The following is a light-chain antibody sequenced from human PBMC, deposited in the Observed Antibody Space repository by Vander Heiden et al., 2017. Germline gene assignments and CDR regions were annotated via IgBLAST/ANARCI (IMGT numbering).Light chain of an antibody. CDR2: KAS. CDR1: QSISNW. V-gene: IGKV1-5*03. J-gene: IGKJ1*01. CDR3: QQYNSYPWT. Sequence: DIQMTQSPSSLSASVGDRVTITCRASQSISNWLAWYQQKPGKAPKLLIDKASSLESGVPSRFSGSASGTEFTLTISSLQPDDFATYYCQQYNSYPWTFGQGTKVEIK.